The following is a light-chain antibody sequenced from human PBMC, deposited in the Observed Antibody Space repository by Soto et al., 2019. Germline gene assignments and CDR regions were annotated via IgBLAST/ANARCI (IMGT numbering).Light chain of an antibody. CDR3: KTRGTGIVV. J-gene: IGLJ2*01. V-gene: IGLV4-69*01. CDR1: SGHSSYA. Sequence: QLVLTQSPSASASLGASVKLTCTLSSGHSSYAIAWHQQQPEKGPRYLMKLNSDGSHSKGDGIPDRFSGSSSGAARYLTIPSLQSEDEADNYCKTRGTGIVVFGGGTKLTVL. CDR2: LNSDGSH.